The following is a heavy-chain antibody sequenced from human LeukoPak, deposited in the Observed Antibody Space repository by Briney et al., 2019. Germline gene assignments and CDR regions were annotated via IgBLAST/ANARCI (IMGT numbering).Heavy chain of an antibody. CDR3: ARLAGTGNVWGSYRYYFDY. CDR1: GGSISSSSYY. J-gene: IGHJ4*02. V-gene: IGHV4-39*01. Sequence: SETLSLTCTVSGGSISSSSYYWGWIRQPPGKGLEWIGSIYYSGSTYYNPSLKSRVTISVDTSKNQFSLKLSSVTAADTAVYYCARLAGTGNVWGSYRYYFDYWGQGTLVTVSS. D-gene: IGHD3-16*02. CDR2: IYYSGST.